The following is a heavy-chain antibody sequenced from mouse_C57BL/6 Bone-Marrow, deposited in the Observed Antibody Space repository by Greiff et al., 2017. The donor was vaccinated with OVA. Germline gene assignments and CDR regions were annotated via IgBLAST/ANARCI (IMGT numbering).Heavy chain of an antibody. D-gene: IGHD2-1*01. J-gene: IGHJ2*01. CDR1: GFTFSDYG. V-gene: IGHV5-17*01. Sequence: DVKLVESGGGLVKPGGSLKLSCAASGFTFSDYGMHWVRQAPEKGLEWVAYISSGSSTIYYADTVKGRFTISRDNAKNTLFLQMTSLRSEDTAMYYCAREDGNYYFDYWGQGTTLTVSS. CDR3: AREDGNYYFDY. CDR2: ISSGSSTI.